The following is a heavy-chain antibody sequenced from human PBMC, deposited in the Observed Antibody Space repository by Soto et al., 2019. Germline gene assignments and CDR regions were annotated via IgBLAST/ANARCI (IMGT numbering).Heavy chain of an antibody. CDR1: GFTFSSYG. V-gene: IGHV3-30*18. CDR3: AKVVYGDWGWFDP. J-gene: IGHJ5*02. CDR2: ISYDGSNK. D-gene: IGHD4-17*01. Sequence: VQLVESGGGVVQPGRSLRLSCAASGFTFSSYGMHWVRQAPGKGLEWVAVISYDGSNKYYADSVKGRFTISRDNSKNTLYLQMNSLRAEDTAVYYCAKVVYGDWGWFDPWGQGTLVTVSS.